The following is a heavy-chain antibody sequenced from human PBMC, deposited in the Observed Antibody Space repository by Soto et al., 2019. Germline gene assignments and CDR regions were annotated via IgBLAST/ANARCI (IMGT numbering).Heavy chain of an antibody. CDR2: ISYDGSNK. CDR3: ARDEIRFSWAYGMDA. CDR1: GFTFSSYA. D-gene: IGHD3-3*01. V-gene: IGHV3-30-3*01. Sequence: QVQLVESGGGVVQPGRSLRLSCAASGFTFSSYAMHWVRQAPGKGLEWVAVISYDGSNKYYADSVKGRFTISRDNFKNSLYLQMNSLTAEDTAVYYCARDEIRFSWAYGMDAWGQGTTVTVSS. J-gene: IGHJ6*02.